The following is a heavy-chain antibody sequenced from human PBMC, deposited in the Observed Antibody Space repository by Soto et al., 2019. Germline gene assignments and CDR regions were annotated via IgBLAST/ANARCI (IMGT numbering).Heavy chain of an antibody. CDR3: AKDEGRDSSGWQGGVDY. CDR2: ISWDGGST. D-gene: IGHD6-19*01. CDR1: GFTFDDYT. J-gene: IGHJ4*02. V-gene: IGHV3-43*01. Sequence: EVQLVESGGVVVQPGGSLRLSCAASGFTFDDYTMHWVRQAPGKGLEWVSLISWDGGSTYYADSVKGRFTISRDNSKNSLYLQMNSLRTEDTALYYCAKDEGRDSSGWQGGVDYWGQGTLVTVS.